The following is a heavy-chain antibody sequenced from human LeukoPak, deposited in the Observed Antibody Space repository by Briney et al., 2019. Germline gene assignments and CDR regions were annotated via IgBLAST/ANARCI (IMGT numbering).Heavy chain of an antibody. J-gene: IGHJ4*02. V-gene: IGHV1-46*01. Sequence: GASVKVSCKASGYTFTSYYMHWVRQAPGQGLGWMGIINPSGGSTSYAQKFQGRVTMTRDTSTSTVYMELSSLRSEDTAVYYCARGYSSGRYVDYFDYWGQGTLVTVSS. CDR2: INPSGGST. D-gene: IGHD6-19*01. CDR1: GYTFTSYY. CDR3: ARGYSSGRYVDYFDY.